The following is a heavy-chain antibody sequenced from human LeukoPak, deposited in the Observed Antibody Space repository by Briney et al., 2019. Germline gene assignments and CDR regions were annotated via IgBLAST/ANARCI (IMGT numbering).Heavy chain of an antibody. Sequence: GGSLRLSCAASGFTYKLYWMHWVRQVPGRGPVWVSRINHDGSDTIYADAVRGRFTISRDDAKNTLYLQMNNLRAEDTAVYYCVRGGPSTWSWGQGTLVTVSS. D-gene: IGHD2-15*01. CDR2: INHDGSDT. V-gene: IGHV3-74*01. J-gene: IGHJ5*02. CDR3: VRGGPSTWS. CDR1: GFTYKLYW.